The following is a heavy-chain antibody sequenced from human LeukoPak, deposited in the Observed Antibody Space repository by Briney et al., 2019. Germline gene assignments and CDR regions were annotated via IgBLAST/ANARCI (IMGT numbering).Heavy chain of an antibody. CDR1: GGTFSSYA. Sequence: SVKVSCKASGGTFSSYAISWVRQAPGQGLEWMGRIIPIFGTANYAQKFQGRVTITTDESASTAYMELSSLRSEDTAVYYCARDLEAYYYGSYRGGSCLDYWGQGTLVTVSS. V-gene: IGHV1-69*05. J-gene: IGHJ4*02. CDR3: ARDLEAYYYGSYRGGSCLDY. D-gene: IGHD3-10*01. CDR2: IIPIFGTA.